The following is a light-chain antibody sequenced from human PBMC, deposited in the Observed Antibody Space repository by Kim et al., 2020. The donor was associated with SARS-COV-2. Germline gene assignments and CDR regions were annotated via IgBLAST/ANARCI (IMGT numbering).Light chain of an antibody. CDR1: SLRSFY. Sequence: SSELTQDPAVSVALGQTVRITCQGDSLRSFYASWYQQKPGQAPVLVIYGKDNRPSGIPDRFPGSSSGNTASLTITGAQAEDEADSSCNSRDNSGNHLKVFGGGTQLTVL. V-gene: IGLV3-19*01. J-gene: IGLJ2*01. CDR3: NSRDNSGNHLKV. CDR2: GKD.